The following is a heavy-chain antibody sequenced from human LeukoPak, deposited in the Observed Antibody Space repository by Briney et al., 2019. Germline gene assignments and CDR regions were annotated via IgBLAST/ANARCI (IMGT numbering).Heavy chain of an antibody. D-gene: IGHD3-22*01. J-gene: IGHJ4*02. CDR1: GGSISSSSYY. CDR2: IYYSGST. Sequence: PSETLSLTCTVSGGSISSSSYYWGWIRQPPGKGLEWIGYIYYSGSTNYNPSLKSRVTISVDTSKNQFSLKLSSVTAADTAVYYCASGHYDSSGYVDDYWGQGTLVTVSS. V-gene: IGHV4-61*05. CDR3: ASGHYDSSGYVDDY.